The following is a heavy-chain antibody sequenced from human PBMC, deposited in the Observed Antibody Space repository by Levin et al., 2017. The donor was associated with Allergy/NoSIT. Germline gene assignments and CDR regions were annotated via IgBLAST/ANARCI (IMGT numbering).Heavy chain of an antibody. D-gene: IGHD3-3*01. V-gene: IGHV3-21*01. Sequence: GGSLRLSCSASGFTFSTYSMNWVRQAPGKGLEWVSSISSSATYIYYADSLKGRFTISRDNAKNSLFLQMNSLRAEDTAVYYCARGGRPSNPDVWNGYYTDYYYDTMDVWGQGTTVTVSS. CDR3: ARGGRPSNPDVWNGYYTDYYYDTMDV. CDR2: ISSSATYI. CDR1: GFTFSTYS. J-gene: IGHJ6*02.